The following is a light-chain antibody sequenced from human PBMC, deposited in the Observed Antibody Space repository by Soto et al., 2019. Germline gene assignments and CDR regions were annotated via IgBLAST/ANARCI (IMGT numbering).Light chain of an antibody. V-gene: IGLV2-14*03. J-gene: IGLJ2*01. CDR1: SSDIGAYAY. CDR2: DVN. Sequence: QSALTQPASVSGSPGQSIAISCTGTSSDIGAYAYVSWYQQHPGKIPKLIVFDVNYRPSGVSSRFSGSKSGNTASLTISGLQAEDEADYYCGSYTRSNSVISGGGTKLTVL. CDR3: GSYTRSNSVI.